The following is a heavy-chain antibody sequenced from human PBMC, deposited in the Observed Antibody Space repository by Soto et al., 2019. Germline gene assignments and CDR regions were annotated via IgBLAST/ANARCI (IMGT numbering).Heavy chain of an antibody. CDR2: ISSSSSYI. CDR1: GFTLSSYS. CDR3: ARGRNKQLRFLEWLPNNWFDP. Sequence: GGSLRLSCAASGFTLSSYSMNWVRQAPGKGLEWVSSISSSSSYIYYADSVKGRFTISRDNAKNSLYLQMNSLRAEDTAVYYCARGRNKQLRFLEWLPNNWFDPWGQGTLVTVSS. V-gene: IGHV3-21*01. J-gene: IGHJ5*02. D-gene: IGHD3-3*01.